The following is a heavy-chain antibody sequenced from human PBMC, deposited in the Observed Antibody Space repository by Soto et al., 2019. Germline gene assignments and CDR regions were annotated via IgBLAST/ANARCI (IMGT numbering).Heavy chain of an antibody. Sequence: GASVKVSCKASGGTFSSYAISWVRQAPGQGLEWMGGIIPIFGTANYAQKFQGRVTITADESTSTAYMELSSLRSEDTAVYYCARRFYGSGIAAPPSPFDGMDFWGQGTTVTVSS. D-gene: IGHD3-10*01. V-gene: IGHV1-69*13. J-gene: IGHJ6*02. CDR2: IIPIFGTA. CDR3: ARRFYGSGIAAPPSPFDGMDF. CDR1: GGTFSSYA.